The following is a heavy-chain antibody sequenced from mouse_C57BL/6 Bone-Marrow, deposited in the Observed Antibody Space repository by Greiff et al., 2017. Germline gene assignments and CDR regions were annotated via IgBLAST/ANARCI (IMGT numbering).Heavy chain of an antibody. D-gene: IGHD1-1*01. CDR2: IRLKSDNYAT. J-gene: IGHJ3*01. CDR1: GFTFSNYW. CDR3: TGDGSSSFAY. V-gene: IGHV6-3*01. Sequence: EVQLQQSGGGLVQPGGSMKLSCVASGFTFSNYWMNWVRQSPEKGLEWVAQIRLKSDNYATHYAESVKGRFTISRDDSKSSVYLQMNNLRAEDTGIYYCTGDGSSSFAYWGQGTLVTVSA.